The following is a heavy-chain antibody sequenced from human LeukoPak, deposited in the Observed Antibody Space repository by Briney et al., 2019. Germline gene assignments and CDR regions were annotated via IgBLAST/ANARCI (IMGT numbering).Heavy chain of an antibody. Sequence: PSETLSLTCTVSGGSISSYYWKWIRQPPGKGLEWIGYIYYSGSTNYNPSLKSRVTISVDTSKNQFSLKLSSVTAADTAVYYCARERAYGDSGYFDYWGQGTLVTVSS. V-gene: IGHV4-59*12. CDR1: GGSISSYY. J-gene: IGHJ4*02. CDR3: ARERAYGDSGYFDY. CDR2: IYYSGST. D-gene: IGHD4-17*01.